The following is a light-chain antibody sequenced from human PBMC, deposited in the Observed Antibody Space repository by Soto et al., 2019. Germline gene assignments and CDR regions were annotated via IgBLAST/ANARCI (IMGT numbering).Light chain of an antibody. CDR1: SSDVGGYNY. CDR3: QSYDSKLSGVV. CDR2: EVS. V-gene: IGLV2-14*01. Sequence: QSALTQPASVSGSPGQSITISCTGTSSDVGGYNYVSWYQQHPGKAPKLMIYEVSNRPSGVSNRFSGSKSATSASLAITGLQAEDEGDYYCQSYDSKLSGVVFGGGTQLTVL. J-gene: IGLJ7*01.